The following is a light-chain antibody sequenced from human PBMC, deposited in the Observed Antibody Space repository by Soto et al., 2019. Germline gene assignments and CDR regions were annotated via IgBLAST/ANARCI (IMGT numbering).Light chain of an antibody. CDR1: SSNIGAGYD. Sequence: QSVLTQPPSVSGAPGQRVTISCTGSSSNIGAGYDVHWYQQLPGTAPKLLIYGNINRPSGVPDRFSGSKSGSSASLAITGLQAEDEAEYYCQSYDSSLSGSYVFGTGTKVTFL. CDR3: QSYDSSLSGSYV. J-gene: IGLJ1*01. V-gene: IGLV1-40*01. CDR2: GNI.